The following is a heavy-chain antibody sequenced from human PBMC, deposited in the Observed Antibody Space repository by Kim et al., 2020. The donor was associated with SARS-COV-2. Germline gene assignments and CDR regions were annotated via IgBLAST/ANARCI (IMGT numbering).Heavy chain of an antibody. Sequence: GESLKISCQASGYRFSNNWIAWVRQKPGKGLEWMGIIYPGDSDTRYSPSFEGQVTMSVDKSINTAYLQWGSLKPSDSALYYCARQFTETSRADDWGQGTLVTVSS. V-gene: IGHV5-51*01. CDR2: IYPGDSDT. CDR3: ARQFTETSRADD. J-gene: IGHJ4*02. CDR1: GYRFSNNW.